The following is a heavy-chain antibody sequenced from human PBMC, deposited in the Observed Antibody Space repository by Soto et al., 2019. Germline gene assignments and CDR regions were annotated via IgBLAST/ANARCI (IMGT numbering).Heavy chain of an antibody. J-gene: IGHJ4*02. Sequence: SPTLSLTCTVSGGSISSYYWSWIRQPPGKGLEWIGYIYYSGSTNYNPSLKSRVTISVDTSKNQFSLKLSSVTAADTAVYYCARSSSSWSNQFDYWGQGTLVTVSS. CDR1: GGSISSYY. D-gene: IGHD6-13*01. CDR2: IYYSGST. V-gene: IGHV4-59*01. CDR3: ARSSSSWSNQFDY.